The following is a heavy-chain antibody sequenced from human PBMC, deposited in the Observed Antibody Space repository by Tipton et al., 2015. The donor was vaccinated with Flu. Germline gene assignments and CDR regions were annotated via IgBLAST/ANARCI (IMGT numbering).Heavy chain of an antibody. V-gene: IGHV4-34*01. CDR1: GGSFSGYY. CDR3: ASSGPGSYVAY. Sequence: TLSLTCAVYGGSFSGYYWSWIRQPPGKGLEWIGEINHSGSTNYNPSLKSRVTISVDTSKNQFSLKLSSVTAADTAVYYCASSGPGSYVAYWGQGTLVTVSS. J-gene: IGHJ4*02. CDR2: INHSGST. D-gene: IGHD5-18*01.